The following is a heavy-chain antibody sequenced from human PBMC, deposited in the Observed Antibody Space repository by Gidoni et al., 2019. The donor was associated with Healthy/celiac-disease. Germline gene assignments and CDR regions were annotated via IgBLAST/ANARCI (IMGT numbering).Heavy chain of an antibody. Sequence: EVQLLESGGGLVQPGGSLRLSCAASGFTFSSYAMSWVRQAPGKGLEWVSAISGSGGSTYYADSVKGRFTISRDNSKNTLYLQMNSLRAEDTAVYYCAKDPEEYSYGRNWFDPWGQGTLVTVSS. D-gene: IGHD5-18*01. CDR1: GFTFSSYA. J-gene: IGHJ5*02. V-gene: IGHV3-23*01. CDR2: ISGSGGST. CDR3: AKDPEEYSYGRNWFDP.